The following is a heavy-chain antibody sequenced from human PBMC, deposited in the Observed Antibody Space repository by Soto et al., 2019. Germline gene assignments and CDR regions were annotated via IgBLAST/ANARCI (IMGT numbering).Heavy chain of an antibody. CDR3: TRGPPYCSSTSCYTSGHY. V-gene: IGHV3-49*04. CDR1: GITFGDNA. CDR2: IRSKAYGGTT. Sequence: PGGSLRLSCTASGITFGDNAMSWVRQAPGKGLEWVGFIRSKAYGGTTEYAASVKGRFTISRDDSKSIAYLQMNSLKTEDTAVYYCTRGPPYCSSTSCYTSGHYWGQGTLVTVSS. J-gene: IGHJ4*02. D-gene: IGHD2-2*02.